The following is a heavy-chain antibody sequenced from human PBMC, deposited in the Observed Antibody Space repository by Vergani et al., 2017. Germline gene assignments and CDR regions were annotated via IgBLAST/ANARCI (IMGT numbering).Heavy chain of an antibody. CDR3: ARASHCINCYSEGPNGPGYYYMDV. Sequence: QVQLQESGPGLVKPSQTLSLTCSVSGVSVSSTAFYWNWIRQPAGKGLEWIGRIDGSGNINYNPSLESRVTMSVDTSKNQFSLQLSSVTAADTAVYYCARASHCINCYSEGPNGPGYYYMDVWGKGTTVTVSS. J-gene: IGHJ6*03. V-gene: IGHV4-61*02. CDR2: IDGSGNI. CDR1: GVSVSSTAFY. D-gene: IGHD2-21*01.